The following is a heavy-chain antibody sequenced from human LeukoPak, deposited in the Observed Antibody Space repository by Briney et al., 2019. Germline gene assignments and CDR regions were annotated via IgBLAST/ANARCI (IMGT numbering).Heavy chain of an antibody. J-gene: IGHJ4*02. Sequence: SVKVSCKASGRTFDTYAISWVRQAPGQGLEWMGRIIPSLRKGNYAQKFQGRVTITADRSINTVYMELNSLTSDDTAVYYCARDSGYNYGFEYWGQGTHVTVCS. D-gene: IGHD5-18*01. V-gene: IGHV1-69*04. CDR3: ARDSGYNYGFEY. CDR1: GRTFDTYA. CDR2: IIPSLRKG.